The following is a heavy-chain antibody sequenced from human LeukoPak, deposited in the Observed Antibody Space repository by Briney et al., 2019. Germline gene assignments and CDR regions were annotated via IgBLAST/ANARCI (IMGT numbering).Heavy chain of an antibody. CDR1: GFTFSSYE. V-gene: IGHV3-48*03. J-gene: IGHJ4*02. D-gene: IGHD6-13*01. CDR2: ISSSGSTI. Sequence: GGSLRLSCAASGFTFSSYEMNWVRQAPGKGLEWVSYISSSGSTIYYADSVKGRFTISRDNANNSLSLQMNSLRAEDTAVYYCARAGQKYSSSSILFDYWGQGTLVTVSS. CDR3: ARAGQKYSSSSILFDY.